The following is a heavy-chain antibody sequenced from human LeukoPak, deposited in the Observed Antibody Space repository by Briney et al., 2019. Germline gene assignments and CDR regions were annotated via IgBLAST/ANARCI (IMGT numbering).Heavy chain of an antibody. J-gene: IGHJ4*02. D-gene: IGHD3-10*01. V-gene: IGHV4-39*07. Sequence: SETLSLTCTVSGGSISSSSYYWGWIRQPPGKGLERIGSIYYSGSTYYNPSLKSRVTISVDTSKNQFSLKLSSVTAADTAVYYCAREMGRTSFWFGELPDYWGQGTLVTVSS. CDR2: IYYSGST. CDR3: AREMGRTSFWFGELPDY. CDR1: GGSISSSSYY.